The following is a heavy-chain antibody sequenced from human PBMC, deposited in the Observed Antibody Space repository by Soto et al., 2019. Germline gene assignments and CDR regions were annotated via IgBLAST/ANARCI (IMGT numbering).Heavy chain of an antibody. V-gene: IGHV2-70*12. CDR3: ARTDGTYCQMIFGT. D-gene: IGHD1-26*01. Sequence: ESGPTLVNPTETLTLTCTCSGFSLTTTGMCLSWIRQTPGKALEWLALIDWDGDQYYNTSLKTRLTISRDTSKSQVVLTMTNMDPVDTATYFCARTDGTYCQMIFGTWGQGTPVPVSS. J-gene: IGHJ4*02. CDR1: GFSLTTTGMC. CDR2: IDWDGDQ.